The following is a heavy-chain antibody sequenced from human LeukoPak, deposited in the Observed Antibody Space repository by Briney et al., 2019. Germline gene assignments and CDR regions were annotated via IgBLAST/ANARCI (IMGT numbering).Heavy chain of an antibody. J-gene: IGHJ4*02. D-gene: IGHD3-22*01. CDR2: MNPNRGNT. CDR3: ARGGVDDSSGYSVDY. Sequence: ASVKVSCKASGYTFSSYDMNWVRQAPGQGLEGMGWMNPNRGNTVYAQKLQGRVTMTRNTSISTAYMELSSLRSEDTAVYYCARGGVDDSSGYSVDYWGQGTLVTVSS. V-gene: IGHV1-8*01. CDR1: GYTFSSYD.